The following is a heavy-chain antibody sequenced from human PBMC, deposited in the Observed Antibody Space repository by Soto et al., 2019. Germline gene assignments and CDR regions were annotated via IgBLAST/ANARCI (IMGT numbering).Heavy chain of an antibody. J-gene: IGHJ5*02. CDR1: GGSISSGGYY. Sequence: SETLSLTCTVSGGSISSGGYYWTWIRQHPGKGLEWIGYIYYSGSTYYNPSLKSRVTISVDTSKNQFSLKLSSVTAADTAVYYCARERPDGARLDPWGQGTLVTVSS. D-gene: IGHD6-6*01. V-gene: IGHV4-31*03. CDR2: IYYSGST. CDR3: ARERPDGARLDP.